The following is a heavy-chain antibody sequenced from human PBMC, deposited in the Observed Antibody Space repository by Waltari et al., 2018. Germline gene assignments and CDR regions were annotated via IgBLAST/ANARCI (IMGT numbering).Heavy chain of an antibody. J-gene: IGHJ4*02. V-gene: IGHV4-4*02. D-gene: IGHD2-15*01. CDR3: ARDLGRGLFLDS. Sequence: WWGWVRQSPDQGLEWIGQVHRNGRTNYNPSLASRAFVSLDSSMHQFSLRILSATAADTAVYYCARDLGRGLFLDSWGQGTLVTVSP. CDR2: VHRNGRT. CDR1: W.